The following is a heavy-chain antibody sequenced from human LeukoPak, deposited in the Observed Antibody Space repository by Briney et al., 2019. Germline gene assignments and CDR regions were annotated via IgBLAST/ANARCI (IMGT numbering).Heavy chain of an antibody. Sequence: ASVKVSCKVSGYTLTELSMHWVRQAPGQGLEWMGLINPRDESIDYAQNLEGRVTVTRDTSTSTVYLELTSLRSDDTAVYYCARELIGGGKAFDYWGQGTLVIVSS. CDR1: GYTLTELS. V-gene: IGHV1-46*01. CDR3: ARELIGGGKAFDY. CDR2: INPRDESI. D-gene: IGHD4-23*01. J-gene: IGHJ4*02.